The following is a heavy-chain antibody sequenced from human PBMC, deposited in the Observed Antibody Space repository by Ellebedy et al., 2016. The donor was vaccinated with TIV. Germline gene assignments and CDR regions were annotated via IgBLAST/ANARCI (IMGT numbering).Heavy chain of an antibody. D-gene: IGHD4-17*01. CDR1: GGSISSYY. CDR3: ARDRPTGGGMDV. V-gene: IGHV4-59*01. Sequence: GSLRLXXTVSGGSISSYYWSWIRQPPGKGLEWIGYIYYSGSTNYNPSLKSRVTISVDTSKNQFSLKLSSVTAADTAVYYCARDRPTGGGMDVWGQGTTVTVSS. CDR2: IYYSGST. J-gene: IGHJ6*02.